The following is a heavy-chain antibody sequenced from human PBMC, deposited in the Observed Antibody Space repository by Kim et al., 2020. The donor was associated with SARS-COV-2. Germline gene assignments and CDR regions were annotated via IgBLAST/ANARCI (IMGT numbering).Heavy chain of an antibody. Sequence: SETLSLTCTVSGGSISSRTHYWGWIRQPPGKGLEWIGTIDYSGSTYYNPSLKSLVTISVDTSKNQFSLKLSSVTAADTAVYYSARRILLLRHSNGGAYGMDVWGRGTTVTVSS. CDR2: IDYSGST. V-gene: IGHV4-39*01. J-gene: IGHJ6*02. CDR3: ARRILLLRHSNGGAYGMDV. CDR1: GGSISSRTHY. D-gene: IGHD2-8*01.